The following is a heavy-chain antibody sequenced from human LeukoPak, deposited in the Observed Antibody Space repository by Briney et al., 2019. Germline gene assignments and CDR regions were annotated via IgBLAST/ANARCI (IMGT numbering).Heavy chain of an antibody. D-gene: IGHD3-10*01. J-gene: IGHJ4*02. Sequence: SETLTLTCAVYGGSFSGYYWSWIRQPPGKGLEWIGEINHSGSTNYNPSLKSRVTISVDTSKNQFSLKLSSVTAADTAVYYCARGLRITMVRGVSFPDYWGQGTLVTVSS. V-gene: IGHV4-34*01. CDR3: ARGLRITMVRGVSFPDY. CDR1: GGSFSGYY. CDR2: INHSGST.